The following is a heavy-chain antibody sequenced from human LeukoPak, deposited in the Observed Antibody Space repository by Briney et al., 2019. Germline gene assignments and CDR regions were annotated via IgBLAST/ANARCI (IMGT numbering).Heavy chain of an antibody. CDR2: ISAYNGNT. CDR1: GYTFTSYG. CDR3: AREMIVVYNAFDI. V-gene: IGHV1-18*01. D-gene: IGHD3-22*01. Sequence: ASVKVSCKASGYTFTSYGISWVRQAPGQGLEWMGWISAYNGNTNYAQKLQGRVTMTTDTSTSTAYVELRSLRSDDTAVYYCAREMIVVYNAFDIWGQGTMVTVSS. J-gene: IGHJ3*02.